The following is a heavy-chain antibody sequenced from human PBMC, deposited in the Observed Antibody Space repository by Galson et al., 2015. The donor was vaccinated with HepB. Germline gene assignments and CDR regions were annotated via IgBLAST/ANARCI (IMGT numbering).Heavy chain of an antibody. V-gene: IGHV2-70*11. CDR2: IDWDDDK. Sequence: PALVKPTQTLTLTCTFSGFSLSTSGMCVSWIRQPPGKALEWLARIDWDDDKYYSTSLKTRLTISKDTSKNQVVLTMTNMDPVDTATYYCARILRVRGNNDPRVNYYYYMDVWGKGTTVTVSS. D-gene: IGHD3-10*01. J-gene: IGHJ6*03. CDR3: ARILRVRGNNDPRVNYYYYMDV. CDR1: GFSLSTSGMC.